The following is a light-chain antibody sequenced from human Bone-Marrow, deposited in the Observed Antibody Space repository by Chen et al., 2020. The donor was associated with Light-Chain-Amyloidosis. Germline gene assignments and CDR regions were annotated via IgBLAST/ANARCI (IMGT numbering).Light chain of an antibody. CDR3: QQSTNWPLT. CDR2: DAS. CDR1: QSVKTD. J-gene: IGKJ4*01. V-gene: IGKV3-11*01. Sequence: DIVMTQSPATLSLSPGERATLSCRASQSVKTDLAWYQQKPGQAPRLLIYDASNRATGIPARVSGSGTGTDFILTSSSLEPGDFAVYYCQQSTNWPLTFGGGTKVEIK.